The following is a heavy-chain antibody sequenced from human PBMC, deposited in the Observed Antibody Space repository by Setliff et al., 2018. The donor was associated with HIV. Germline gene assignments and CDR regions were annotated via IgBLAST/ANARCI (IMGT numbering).Heavy chain of an antibody. CDR3: VTVVQDDLGVALFDY. Sequence: KPSETLSLTCTVSGGSISSHYWSWIRQSPGKGLEWIGSIYFNGITHDNPSLKSRVTTSVDTSKNQFSLKLSSVTAADTAIYYCVTVVQDDLGVALFDYWGQGTLVTVSS. CDR1: GGSISSHY. D-gene: IGHD3-10*01. V-gene: IGHV4-59*05. J-gene: IGHJ4*02. CDR2: IYFNGIT.